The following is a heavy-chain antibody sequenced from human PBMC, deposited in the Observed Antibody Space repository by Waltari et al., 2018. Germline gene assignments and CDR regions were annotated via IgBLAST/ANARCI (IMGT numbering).Heavy chain of an antibody. V-gene: IGHV7-4-1*02. CDR2: INTNTWSP. CDR3: VREVVPTSTIVVNWFDP. CDR1: GYTFSSYA. D-gene: IGHD2-2*01. J-gene: IGHJ5*02. Sequence: QEQLVQSGFELKKPGASVKVSCQDYGYTFSSYAIHWLRLAPGQGLELMGWINTNTWSPTYVQGFTGRFVFSLDTSVSTAYLQISSLKAVDTAVYYCVREVVPTSTIVVNWFDPWGQGTLVTVSS.